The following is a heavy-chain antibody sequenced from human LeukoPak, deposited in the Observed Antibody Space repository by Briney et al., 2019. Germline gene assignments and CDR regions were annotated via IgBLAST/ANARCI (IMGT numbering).Heavy chain of an antibody. CDR2: INYSGGT. CDR1: GASINSYW. V-gene: IGHV4-59*08. Sequence: SETLSLTCSVSGASINSYWWSWIRQPPGRGLEWIAYINYSGGTNYNPSLKSRVTISLDTSKNQVSLMLTSVTAADTAVYFCATHVLFDPDTHSYWFDPWGQGTLVTVSS. J-gene: IGHJ5*02. CDR3: ATHVLFDPDTHSYWFDP. D-gene: IGHD5-18*01.